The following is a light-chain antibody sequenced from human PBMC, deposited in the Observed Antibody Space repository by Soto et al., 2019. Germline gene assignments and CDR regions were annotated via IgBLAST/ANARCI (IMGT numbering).Light chain of an antibody. CDR2: DAS. V-gene: IGKV1-5*01. CDR1: QSISSW. J-gene: IGKJ1*01. Sequence: DIQMTQSPSTLSASVGDRVTITCRASQSISSWLAWYQQKPGKAPKLLIYDASSLESGVPSRFSGSGSGTEFTLTISSLQPDDFATYYCQQYNSYSPTVGQGTKVDIK. CDR3: QQYNSYSPT.